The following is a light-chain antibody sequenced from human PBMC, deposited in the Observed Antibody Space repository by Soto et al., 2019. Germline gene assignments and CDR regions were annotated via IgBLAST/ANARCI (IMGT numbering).Light chain of an antibody. Sequence: DIVMTQSPDSLAVSLGERATINCKSSQSVLYSSNNKNYLAWYQQKPGQPPKLLIYWASTRESGVPDRFSGSGSGTDFTLTISSLQAEDVAVYFCQQYYNTLHTFGQGTKLEIK. CDR1: QSVLYSSNNKNY. CDR2: WAS. CDR3: QQYYNTLHT. J-gene: IGKJ2*01. V-gene: IGKV4-1*01.